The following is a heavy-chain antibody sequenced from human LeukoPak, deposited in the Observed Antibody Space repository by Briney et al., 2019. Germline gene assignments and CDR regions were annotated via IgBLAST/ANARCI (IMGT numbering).Heavy chain of an antibody. CDR3: ATVVRYFDWLDYGMDV. V-gene: IGHV1-69*01. Sequence: GSSVKVSCKASGGTFSSYAISWVRQAPGQGLEWMGGIIPIFGTANYAQKFQGRVTITADESTSTAYMELSSLRSEDTAVYYCATVVRYFDWLDYGMDVWGQGTTVTVSS. CDR1: GGTFSSYA. J-gene: IGHJ6*02. CDR2: IIPIFGTA. D-gene: IGHD3-9*01.